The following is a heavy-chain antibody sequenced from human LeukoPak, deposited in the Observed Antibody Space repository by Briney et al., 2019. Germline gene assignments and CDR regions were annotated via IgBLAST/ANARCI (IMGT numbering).Heavy chain of an antibody. J-gene: IGHJ6*03. V-gene: IGHV3-21*01. CDR1: GFTFSSYS. Sequence: GGSLRLSCAGSGFTFSSYSMNWVRQAPGKGLEWVSSISSSSSYIYYADSVKGRFTISRDNAKNSLYLQMNSLRAEDTAVYYCARFIGYCSSTSCYTPPYYMDVWGKGTTVTVSS. D-gene: IGHD2-2*02. CDR3: ARFIGYCSSTSCYTPPYYMDV. CDR2: ISSSSSYI.